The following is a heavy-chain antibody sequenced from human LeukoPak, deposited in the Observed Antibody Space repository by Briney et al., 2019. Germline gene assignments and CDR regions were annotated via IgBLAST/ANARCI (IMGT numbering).Heavy chain of an antibody. CDR2: ISYDGSNK. CDR1: GFTFSNYG. CDR3: AKVIGYYDSSGYLDY. J-gene: IGHJ4*02. V-gene: IGHV3-30*18. D-gene: IGHD3-22*01. Sequence: GGSLRLSCAASGFTFSNYGMHWVRQAPGKGLEWVAVISYDGSNKYYADSVKGRFTISRDNSKNTLYLQMNSLRAEDTAVYYCAKVIGYYDSSGYLDYWGQGTLVTVSS.